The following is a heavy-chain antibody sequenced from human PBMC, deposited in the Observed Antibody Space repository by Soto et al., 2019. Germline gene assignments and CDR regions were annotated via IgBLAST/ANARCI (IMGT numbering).Heavy chain of an antibody. CDR3: AKESIYCISTNCLGSPTLLGMDV. V-gene: IGHV3-9*01. CDR2: ISWNGGRI. CDR1: GVTCDDYA. D-gene: IGHD2-2*01. J-gene: IGHJ6*02. Sequence: GGSLRLSCAASGVTCDDYAMHWVRQAPGKGLEWVSGISWNGGRIGYADSVKGRFTISRDNAKNSLYLQMNSLRVEDTALYYCAKESIYCISTNCLGSPTLLGMDVWGRGTTVTVSS.